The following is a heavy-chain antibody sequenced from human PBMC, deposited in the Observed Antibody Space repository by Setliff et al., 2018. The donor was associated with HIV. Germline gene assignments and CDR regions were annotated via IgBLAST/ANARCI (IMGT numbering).Heavy chain of an antibody. CDR3: ARAGHYDFLGGFSAQPLDP. CDR2: IFYRGCT. V-gene: IGHV4-31*03. Sequence: NPSETLSLTCTVSNGSISSGNHYWSWIRQHPGKGLEWIGYIFYRGCTYYNPSLKSRVSLSIDTSKNYFSLKLTSVTAADTAMYFCARAGHYDFLGGFSAQPLDPWGRGILVTVSS. D-gene: IGHD3-3*01. J-gene: IGHJ5*02. CDR1: NGSISSGNHY.